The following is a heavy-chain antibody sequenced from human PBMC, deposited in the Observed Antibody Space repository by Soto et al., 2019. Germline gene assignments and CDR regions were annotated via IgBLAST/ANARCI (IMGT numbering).Heavy chain of an antibody. V-gene: IGHV4-61*01. Sequence: QVQLQESGPGLVKPSETLSLTCTVSGVPVSSGSNHWSWIRQPPGKGLEWIGYISHSGNTDYSSSLDSRAIISIDTSNNQFSLKLSSVTAADTAVYYCARDVSDSGWLDCWGQGTLVTVSS. CDR2: ISHSGNT. J-gene: IGHJ4*02. CDR1: GVPVSSGSNH. D-gene: IGHD5-12*01. CDR3: ARDVSDSGWLDC.